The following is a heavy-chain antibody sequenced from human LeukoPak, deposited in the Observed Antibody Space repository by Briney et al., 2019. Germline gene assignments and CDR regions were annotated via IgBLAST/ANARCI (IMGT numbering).Heavy chain of an antibody. J-gene: IGHJ4*02. D-gene: IGHD3-22*01. CDR3: ARNLQASGYYVY. CDR1: GFTVSSNY. V-gene: IGHV3-53*01. Sequence: TGGSLRLSCAASGFTVSSNYMSWVRQAPGKGLEWVSVIYSGGSTYYADSVKGRFTISRDNSKNTLYLQMNSLRAEDTAVYYCARNLQASGYYVYWGQGTLVTVSS. CDR2: IYSGGST.